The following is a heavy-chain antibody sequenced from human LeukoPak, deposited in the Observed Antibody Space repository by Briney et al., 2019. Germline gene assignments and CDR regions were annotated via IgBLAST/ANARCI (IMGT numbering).Heavy chain of an antibody. CDR2: INSDGSST. J-gene: IGHJ4*02. V-gene: IGHV3-74*01. CDR3: ARGLDGGSSFDS. D-gene: IGHD1-26*01. CDR1: GFTFSRYW. Sequence: GGSLRLSCAASSGFTFSRYWMHWVRQVPGKGLVWVSRINSDGSSTSYADSVKGRFTISRDNAKNTLYLQMNSLRVEDTAVYSCARGLDGGSSFDSWGQGTLVTVSS.